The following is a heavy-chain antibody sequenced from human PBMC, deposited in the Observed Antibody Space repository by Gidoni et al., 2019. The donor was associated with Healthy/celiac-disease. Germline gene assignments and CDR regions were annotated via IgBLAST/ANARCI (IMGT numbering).Heavy chain of an antibody. CDR1: GFTFSSYE. CDR3: ARAVDTAMVPVYNY. Sequence: EVQLVESGGGLVQPGGSLRLSCAASGFTFSSYELNWVRQAPGKGLEWVSYISSSGSTIYYADSVKGRFTISRDNAKNSLYLQMNSLRAEDTAVYYCARAVDTAMVPVYNYWGQGTLVTVSS. CDR2: ISSSGSTI. J-gene: IGHJ4*02. D-gene: IGHD5-18*01. V-gene: IGHV3-48*03.